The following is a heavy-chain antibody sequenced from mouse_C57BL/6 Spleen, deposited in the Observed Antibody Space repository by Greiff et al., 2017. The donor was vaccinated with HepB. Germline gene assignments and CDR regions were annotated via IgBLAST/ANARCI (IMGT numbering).Heavy chain of an antibody. CDR3: ARYYGSSTYAMDY. J-gene: IGHJ4*01. CDR1: GYSFTDYN. CDR2: INPNYGTT. Sequence: EVQLQQSGPELVKPGASVKISCKASGYSFTDYNMNWVKQSNGKSLEWIGVINPNYGTTNYNQKFKGKAKLTVAEYSITAYMQMNSLRSEDSAVYYCARYYGSSTYAMDYWGQGTSVTVSS. V-gene: IGHV1-39*01. D-gene: IGHD1-1*01.